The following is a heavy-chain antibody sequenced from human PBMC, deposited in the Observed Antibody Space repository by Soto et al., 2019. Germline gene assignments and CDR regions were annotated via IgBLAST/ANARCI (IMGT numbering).Heavy chain of an antibody. Sequence: QVQLVESGGGVVQPGRSLRLSCAASGFTFSTNGMHWVRQAPGKGLEWVAVISYDGSNKYYADSVKGRFTISRDNSKNTLYLQMNSLRAEDTAVYYCARDSSTGGMDVWGQGTTVTVSS. CDR1: GFTFSTNG. D-gene: IGHD6-13*01. CDR2: ISYDGSNK. J-gene: IGHJ6*02. V-gene: IGHV3-30*03. CDR3: ARDSSTGGMDV.